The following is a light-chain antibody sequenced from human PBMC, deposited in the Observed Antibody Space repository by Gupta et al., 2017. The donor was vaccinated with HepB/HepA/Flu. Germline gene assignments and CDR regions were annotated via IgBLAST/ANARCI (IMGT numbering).Light chain of an antibody. CDR1: SSNIGAGYD. Sequence: QSVLKQPPPVSGAPGQRVTISCTGSSSNIGAGYDVHWYQQLPGTAPKLLIYGNSNRPSGVPDRFSGSKSGTSASLAITGLQAEDEADYYCQSYDSSLSGSVFGGGTKLTVL. V-gene: IGLV1-40*01. CDR2: GNS. CDR3: QSYDSSLSGSV. J-gene: IGLJ3*02.